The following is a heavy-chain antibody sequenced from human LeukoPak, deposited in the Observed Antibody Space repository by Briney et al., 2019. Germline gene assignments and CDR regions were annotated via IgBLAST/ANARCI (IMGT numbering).Heavy chain of an antibody. CDR3: ARRGSYYTYFDY. V-gene: IGHV3-7*01. Sequence: GGSLRLSCAASGFTFSSYAMSWVRQAPGKGLEWVANIKQDGSEKYYVDSVKGRFTISRDNAKNSLYLQMNSLRAEDTAVYYCARRGSYYTYFDYWGQGTLVTVSS. D-gene: IGHD2-15*01. J-gene: IGHJ4*02. CDR2: IKQDGSEK. CDR1: GFTFSSYA.